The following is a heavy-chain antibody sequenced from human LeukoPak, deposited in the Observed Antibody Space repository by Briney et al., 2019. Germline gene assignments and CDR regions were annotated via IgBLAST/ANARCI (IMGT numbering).Heavy chain of an antibody. CDR1: GFTFSSYA. D-gene: IGHD3-3*01. Sequence: PGGSLRLSCAASGFTFSSYAMSWVRQAPGKGLEWVSAISGSGGSTYYADSVKGRFTISRDNSKNTLYLQMNSLRAEDTAVYYCAKDSGYDFWSGLVDFDYWGQGTLVTVSS. CDR2: ISGSGGST. J-gene: IGHJ4*02. V-gene: IGHV3-23*01. CDR3: AKDSGYDFWSGLVDFDY.